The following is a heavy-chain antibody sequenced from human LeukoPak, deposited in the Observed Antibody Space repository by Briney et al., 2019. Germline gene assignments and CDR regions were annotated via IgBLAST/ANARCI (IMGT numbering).Heavy chain of an antibody. CDR2: ISYDGSNK. J-gene: IGHJ4*02. Sequence: GGSLRLSCAASGFTFSSYGMHWVRQAPGKGLEWVAVISYDGSNKYYADSVKGRFTISRDNSKNTLYLQMNSLRAEDTAVYYCAKGLGIAAADYFDYWGQGTLVTVSS. D-gene: IGHD6-13*01. CDR1: GFTFSSYG. V-gene: IGHV3-30*18. CDR3: AKGLGIAAADYFDY.